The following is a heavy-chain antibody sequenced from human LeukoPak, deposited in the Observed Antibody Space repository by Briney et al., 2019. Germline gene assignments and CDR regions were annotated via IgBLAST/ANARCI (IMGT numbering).Heavy chain of an antibody. CDR1: GDSISEYY. V-gene: IGHV4-59*01. CDR3: ARDHGWSGFNWFDP. Sequence: PSETLSLTCSVSGDSISEYYWSWIRQPPGKGLEWIGYIYVSGNTNYNPTLKSRVTLSLDTSKNQFSLKMTSVTAADTAIYYCARDHGWSGFNWFDPWGQGTLVTVSS. CDR2: IYVSGNT. J-gene: IGHJ5*02. D-gene: IGHD3-3*01.